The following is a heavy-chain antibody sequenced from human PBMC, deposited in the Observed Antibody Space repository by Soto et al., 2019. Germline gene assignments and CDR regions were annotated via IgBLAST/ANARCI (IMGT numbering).Heavy chain of an antibody. CDR2: ITPDGNRA. Sequence: QVQLVESGGDVVQPGRSLRLSCAASGSTFSSYDIHWVRQAPGKGLEWVAHITPDGNRAYYADSVKGRFTVSRDNARNTVYLQVNSLRPEDTAVYHCVRGPSHCAFDIWGQGTLVTVSS. CDR3: VRGPSHCAFDI. V-gene: IGHV3-30-3*01. CDR1: GSTFSSYD. J-gene: IGHJ3*02.